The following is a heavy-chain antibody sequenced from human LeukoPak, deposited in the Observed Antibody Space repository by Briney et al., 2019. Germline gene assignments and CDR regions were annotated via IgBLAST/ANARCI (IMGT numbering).Heavy chain of an antibody. D-gene: IGHD6-13*01. J-gene: IGHJ3*02. CDR3: AKDIDSSSWPAAFDI. V-gene: IGHV3-9*03. Sequence: GGSLRLSCAASGFTFDDYAMHWVRQAPGKGLEWVSGISWNSGSIGYADSVKGRFTISRDNAKNSLYLQMNSLRAEDMALYYCAKDIDSSSWPAAFDIWGQGTMVTVSS. CDR1: GFTFDDYA. CDR2: ISWNSGSI.